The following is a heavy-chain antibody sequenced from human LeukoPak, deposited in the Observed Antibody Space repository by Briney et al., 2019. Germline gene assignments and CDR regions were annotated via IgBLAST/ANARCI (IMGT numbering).Heavy chain of an antibody. CDR1: GYTFSGYF. Sequence: ASVKVSCXASGYTFSGYFIHWVRQAAGQGLVWMGRINANSGGTEYAQNFQGRVTMTRDTSISTASMELSRLTSDDTAVYYCARDLSSTSNWELDYWGQGTLVTVSS. CDR3: ARDLSSTSNWELDY. J-gene: IGHJ4*02. CDR2: INANSGGT. V-gene: IGHV1-2*06. D-gene: IGHD7-27*01.